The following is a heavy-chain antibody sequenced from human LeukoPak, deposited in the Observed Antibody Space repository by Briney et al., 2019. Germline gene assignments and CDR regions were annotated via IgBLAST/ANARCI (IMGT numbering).Heavy chain of an antibody. V-gene: IGHV3-30*04. CDR1: GFTFSSYT. D-gene: IGHD2-21*01. CDR2: ISYDGTNK. J-gene: IGHJ6*03. Sequence: GGSLRLSCAASGFTFSSYTMHWVRQAPGKGLEWVAVISYDGTNKYYADSVKGRFTISRDNSQNTMYLQMNNLRADDTAVYYCARDVVPYYYYMDVWGKGTTVTVSS. CDR3: ARDVVPYYYYMDV.